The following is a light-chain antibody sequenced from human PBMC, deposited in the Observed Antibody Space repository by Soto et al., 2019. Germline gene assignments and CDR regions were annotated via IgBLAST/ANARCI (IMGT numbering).Light chain of an antibody. CDR1: SSDVGGYNY. CDR2: DVS. J-gene: IGLJ1*01. V-gene: IGLV2-11*01. Sequence: QSVLTQPRSVSGSPGQSGTISCTVTSSDVGGYNYVSWYQQHPGKAPNLMIYDVSKRPSGVPDRFSGSKSGNTASLTISGLQAEDEADYSCCSYAGSYTGVFGTGTKVTVL. CDR3: CSYAGSYTGV.